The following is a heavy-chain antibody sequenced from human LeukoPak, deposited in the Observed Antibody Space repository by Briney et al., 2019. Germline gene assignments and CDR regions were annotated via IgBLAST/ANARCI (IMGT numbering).Heavy chain of an antibody. CDR3: ASWLPRINDAFDI. V-gene: IGHV1-18*01. J-gene: IGHJ3*02. Sequence: ASVKVSCKASGYTFTSYGISWVRQAPGQGLEWMGWISAYNGNTNYAQKLQGRVTMTTDTSKSTAYMELRSLRSDDTAVYYCASWLPRINDAFDIWGQGTMVTVSS. CDR1: GYTFTSYG. D-gene: IGHD2/OR15-2a*01. CDR2: ISAYNGNT.